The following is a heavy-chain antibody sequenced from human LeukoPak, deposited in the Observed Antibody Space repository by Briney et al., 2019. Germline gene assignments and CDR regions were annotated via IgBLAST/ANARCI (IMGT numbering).Heavy chain of an antibody. J-gene: IGHJ3*02. CDR3: ARGRDSAFDI. D-gene: IGHD3-10*01. Sequence: SQTLSLTCAISGDSVSTNSAAWNWIRQFPSRGLEFLGRTYYRSKWYNDYAVSVKSRITINPDTSKNQFSLQLKSVTPDDTAVYFCARGRDSAFDIWGQGTMVTVSS. CDR1: GDSVSTNSAA. V-gene: IGHV6-1*01. CDR2: TYYRSKWYN.